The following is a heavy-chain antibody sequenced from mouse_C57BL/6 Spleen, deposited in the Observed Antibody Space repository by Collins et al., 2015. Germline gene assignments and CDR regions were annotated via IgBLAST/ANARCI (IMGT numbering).Heavy chain of an antibody. V-gene: IGHV5-4*02. D-gene: IGHD2-1*01. CDR2: ISDGGSYT. CDR3: ARDGNYWYFDA. CDR1: GFTFSDYY. J-gene: IGHJ1*01. Sequence: EVQLVESGGGLVKPGGSLKLSCAASGFTFSDYYMYWVRQTPEKRLEWVATISDGGSYTYYPDSVKGRFTISRDNAKNNLYLQMSSLKSEDTAMYYCARDGNYWYFDAWGAGTTVTVSS.